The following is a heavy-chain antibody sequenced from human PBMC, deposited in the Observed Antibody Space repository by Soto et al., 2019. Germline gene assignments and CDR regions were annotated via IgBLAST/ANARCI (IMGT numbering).Heavy chain of an antibody. CDR1: GFTFSSYG. V-gene: IGHV3-33*01. Sequence: PGGSLRLSCAASGFTFSSYGMHWVRQAPGKGLEWVAVIWYDGSNKYYADSVKGRFTISRDNSKNTLYLQMNSLRAEDTAVYYCARDALGREYYDSSGYYGERPMISWFDPWGQGTLVTVSS. D-gene: IGHD3-22*01. CDR3: ARDALGREYYDSSGYYGERPMISWFDP. CDR2: IWYDGSNK. J-gene: IGHJ5*02.